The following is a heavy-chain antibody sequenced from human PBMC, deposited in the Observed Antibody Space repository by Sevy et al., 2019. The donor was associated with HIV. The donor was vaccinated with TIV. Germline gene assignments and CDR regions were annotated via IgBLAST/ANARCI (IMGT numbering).Heavy chain of an antibody. CDR3: ARERIGSSWYYFDY. CDR1: GYTFTSYG. CDR2: ISAYNGNT. Sequence: ASVKVSCKASGYTFTSYGISWVRQAPGQGLEWMGWISAYNGNTNYAQTLQGRVTMTTDTSTSTAYMELRSLRSDDTAVYYCARERIGSSWYYFDYWGQGTLVTVSS. D-gene: IGHD6-13*01. V-gene: IGHV1-18*01. J-gene: IGHJ4*02.